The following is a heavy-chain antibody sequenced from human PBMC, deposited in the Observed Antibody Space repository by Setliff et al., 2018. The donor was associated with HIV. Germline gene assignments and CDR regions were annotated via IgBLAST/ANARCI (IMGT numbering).Heavy chain of an antibody. V-gene: IGHV4-4*07. D-gene: IGHD2-2*02. J-gene: IGHJ3*02. Sequence: SETLSLTCSVSGGSISPYYWSWIRQPAGKGLEWIGRIYISGNTIYNPSLKSRVTMSVDTSKNQYSLILNSVTAADTAVYYCARVFPPIRGAPFGTPPGAFDIWGQGTKVTVSS. CDR3: ARVFPPIRGAPFGTPPGAFDI. CDR1: GGSISPYY. CDR2: IYISGNT.